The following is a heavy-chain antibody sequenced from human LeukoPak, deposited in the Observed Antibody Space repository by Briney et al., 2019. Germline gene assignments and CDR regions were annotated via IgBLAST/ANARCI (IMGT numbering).Heavy chain of an antibody. V-gene: IGHV4-59*11. CDR1: GGSISGHY. CDR2: IYYGGST. J-gene: IGHJ4*02. Sequence: SETLSLTCTVSGGSISGHYWSWIRQSPGKGLEWIGYIYYGGSTNYNPSLKSRVTISVDRSKQQFSLRVSSVTAADTAVYYCARCFADTALDFWGQGTPVTVSS. D-gene: IGHD5-18*01. CDR3: ARCFADTALDF.